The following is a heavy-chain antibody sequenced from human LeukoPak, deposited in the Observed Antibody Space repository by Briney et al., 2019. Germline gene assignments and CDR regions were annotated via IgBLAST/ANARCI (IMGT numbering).Heavy chain of an antibody. J-gene: IGHJ4*02. CDR1: GGSISSYY. D-gene: IGHD1-1*01. CDR3: AKDHWKEPSHLFDY. V-gene: IGHV4-59*01. CDR2: IYYSGST. Sequence: PSETLSLTCTVSGGSISSYYWSRIRQPPGKGLEWIGYIYYSGSTNYNPSLKSRVTISVDTSKNQFSLKLSSVTAADTAVYYCAKDHWKEPSHLFDYWGQGTLVTVSS.